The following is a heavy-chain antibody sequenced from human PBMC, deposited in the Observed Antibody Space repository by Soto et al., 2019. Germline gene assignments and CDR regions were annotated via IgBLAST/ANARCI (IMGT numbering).Heavy chain of an antibody. D-gene: IGHD3-3*01. Sequence: GGSLRLSCTASGFTFSNYAMTWARQAPGKGLEWVSIISGSGASTSYADSVKGRFTISRDNSQNTVYLEMNSLRAEDTAVYFCAKRISRQTYGVAKGAFDVWGLGTMVTVSS. V-gene: IGHV3-23*01. CDR2: ISGSGAST. J-gene: IGHJ3*01. CDR3: AKRISRQTYGVAKGAFDV. CDR1: GFTFSNYA.